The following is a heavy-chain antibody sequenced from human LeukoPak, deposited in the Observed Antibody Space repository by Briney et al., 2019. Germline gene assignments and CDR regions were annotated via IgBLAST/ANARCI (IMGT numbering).Heavy chain of an antibody. CDR2: INAGNGNT. V-gene: IGHV1-3*01. Sequence: ASVKVSCKASGYTFTSYAMHWVRQAPGQRLEWMGWINAGNGNTKYSQKFQGRVTMTTDTSTSTAHMELRSLRSDDTAVYYCARQGYSGHSQGAADYWGQGTLVTVSS. CDR1: GYTFTSYA. CDR3: ARQGYSGHSQGAADY. J-gene: IGHJ4*02. D-gene: IGHD4-23*01.